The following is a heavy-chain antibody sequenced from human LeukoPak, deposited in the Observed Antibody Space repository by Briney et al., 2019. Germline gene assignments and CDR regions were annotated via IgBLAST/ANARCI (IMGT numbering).Heavy chain of an antibody. D-gene: IGHD1-26*01. CDR2: INPNSGGT. CDR3: ASINSGSYYHDAFDI. Sequence: GASVKVSCKASGYTFTGYYMYWVRQAPGQGLEWMGWINPNSGGTNYAQKFQGRVTMTRDTSISTAYMELSRLRSDDTAVYYCASINSGSYYHDAFDIWGQGTMVTVSS. J-gene: IGHJ3*02. V-gene: IGHV1-2*02. CDR1: GYTFTGYY.